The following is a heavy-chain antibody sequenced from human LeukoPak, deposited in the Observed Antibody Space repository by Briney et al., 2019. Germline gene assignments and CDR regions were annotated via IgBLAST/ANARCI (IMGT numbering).Heavy chain of an antibody. CDR1: GYSINSGYY. CDR3: ARVGATMGDFDY. J-gene: IGHJ4*02. D-gene: IGHD5-12*01. V-gene: IGHV4-38-2*02. Sequence: PSETLSLTCTVSGYSINSGYYWGWLRQPPGKGLEWIGSIYHSGSTYYNPSLRSRVTISVDTSKNQFSLKLSSVTAADTAVYYCARVGATMGDFDYWGQGTLVTVSS. CDR2: IYHSGST.